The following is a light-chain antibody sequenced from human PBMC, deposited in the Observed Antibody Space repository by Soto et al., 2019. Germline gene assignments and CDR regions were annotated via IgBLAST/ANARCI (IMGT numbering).Light chain of an antibody. CDR3: QQFGY. Sequence: EIVLTQSPGALSLSPGERAILSCRASQSLSSNYSAWYQQKPGQAPRLLIYATSSRATGIPDRFSASGSGTDCTLTISRLEPEDSAVYYCQQFGYFGGGTKVEIK. CDR1: QSLSSNY. CDR2: ATS. J-gene: IGKJ4*01. V-gene: IGKV3-20*01.